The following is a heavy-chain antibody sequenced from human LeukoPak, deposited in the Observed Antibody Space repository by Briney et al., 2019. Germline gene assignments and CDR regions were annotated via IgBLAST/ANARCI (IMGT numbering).Heavy chain of an antibody. CDR1: GFTFSNYG. D-gene: IGHD3-22*01. Sequence: PGGSLRLSCAASGFTFSNYGMSWVRQAPGKGLEWVSSISGSGGSTYYADSVKGRFTISRDNSKNTLYLQMNSLRAEDTAIYNCAKDLDYYDSSGYFQPIDYWGQGTLVTVSS. CDR3: AKDLDYYDSSGYFQPIDY. J-gene: IGHJ4*02. CDR2: ISGSGGST. V-gene: IGHV3-23*01.